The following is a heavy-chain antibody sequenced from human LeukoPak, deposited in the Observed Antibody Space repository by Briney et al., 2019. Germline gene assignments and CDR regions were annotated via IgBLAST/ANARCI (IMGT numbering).Heavy chain of an antibody. CDR3: ARDEAVVTAITLYYYMDV. CDR2: ISSSSSTI. D-gene: IGHD2-21*02. J-gene: IGHJ6*03. CDR1: GFTFSSYA. Sequence: GGSLRLSCAASGFTFSSYAMSWVRQAPGKGLEWVSYISSSSSTIYYADSVKGRFTISRDNAKNSLYLQMNSLRAEDTAVYYCARDEAVVTAITLYYYMDVWGKGTTVTVSS. V-gene: IGHV3-48*04.